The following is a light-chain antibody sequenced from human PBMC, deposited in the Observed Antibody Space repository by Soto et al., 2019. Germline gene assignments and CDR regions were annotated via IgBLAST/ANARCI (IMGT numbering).Light chain of an antibody. V-gene: IGKV3-15*01. CDR2: GVS. J-gene: IGKJ1*01. Sequence: EIVMTQSPATLSVSPGERATLSCRASQSITINLAWYQQRPGQAPRLLIYGVSTRATGIPARFSGSGSGTEFTLTISSLQSEDFGLYYCQQYDNWPPWTFGQGTKVEIK. CDR3: QQYDNWPPWT. CDR1: QSITIN.